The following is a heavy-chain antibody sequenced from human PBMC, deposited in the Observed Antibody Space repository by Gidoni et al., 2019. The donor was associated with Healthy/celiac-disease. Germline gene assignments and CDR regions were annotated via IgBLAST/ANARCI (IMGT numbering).Heavy chain of an antibody. CDR1: GGPISSSNW. V-gene: IGHV4-4*02. CDR2: IYHSGST. D-gene: IGHD2-15*01. J-gene: IGHJ6*02. CDR3: ARDSCSGGSCYDYYYYGMDV. Sequence: QVQLQESGPGLVKPSGTLSLTCAVSGGPISSSNWWSWVRQPPGKGLEWIGEIYHSGSTNYNPSLKSRVTISVDKSKNQFSLKLSSVTAADTAVYYCARDSCSGGSCYDYYYYGMDVWGQGTTVTVSS.